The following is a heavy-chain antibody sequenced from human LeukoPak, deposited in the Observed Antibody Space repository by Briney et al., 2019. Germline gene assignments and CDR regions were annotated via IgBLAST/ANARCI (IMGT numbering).Heavy chain of an antibody. CDR2: IYYSGST. V-gene: IGHV4-31*03. CDR1: GGSISSGGYY. J-gene: IGHJ5*02. CDR3: ARDPLATPAYNWFDP. Sequence: SETLSLTCTVSGGSISSGGYYWSWIRQHPGKGLEWIGYIYYSGSTYYNPSLKSRVTISVDTSKNQFSLQLNSVTPEDTAVYYCARDPLATPAYNWFDPWGQGTLVTVSS.